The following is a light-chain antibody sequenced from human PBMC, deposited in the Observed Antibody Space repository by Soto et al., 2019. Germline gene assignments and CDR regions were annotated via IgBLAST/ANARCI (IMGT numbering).Light chain of an antibody. Sequence: EIVMTQSPATVSVSPGERATLSCRASQSVNSNLVWYQQKPGQAPRLLIYGASTRATGIPARFSGSGSGTEFTLNISSLQSEDVAVYYCQQYNNLLWTFGQGTKVDIK. CDR1: QSVNSN. CDR2: GAS. V-gene: IGKV3-15*01. J-gene: IGKJ1*01. CDR3: QQYNNLLWT.